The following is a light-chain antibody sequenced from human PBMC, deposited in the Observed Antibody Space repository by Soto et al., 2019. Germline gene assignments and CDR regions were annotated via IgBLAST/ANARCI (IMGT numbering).Light chain of an antibody. CDR1: SSNIGSNS. Sequence: QSVLTQPPSASGTPGQRVTISCSGSSSNIGSNSANWYQQLPGTAPKLVMYSTNQRPSGVPDRFSGSKSGTSASLAISDLQSEGEADYYCAAWDDTLNGHVVFGGGTKLTVL. CDR2: STN. J-gene: IGLJ2*01. V-gene: IGLV1-44*01. CDR3: AAWDDTLNGHVV.